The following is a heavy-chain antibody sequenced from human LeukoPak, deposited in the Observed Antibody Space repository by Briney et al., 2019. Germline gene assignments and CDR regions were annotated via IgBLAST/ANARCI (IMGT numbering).Heavy chain of an antibody. Sequence: GGSLRLSCAASGFSFSSSSMNWVRQVPGKGLECVSYISSSSSTIYYADSVKGRFTISRDNAKNSLYLQMNSLRAEDTAIYYCARAPAVKAWGMDVWGKGTTVTVSS. CDR2: ISSSSSTI. D-gene: IGHD2-2*01. CDR1: GFSFSSSS. V-gene: IGHV3-48*04. CDR3: ARAPAVKAWGMDV. J-gene: IGHJ6*03.